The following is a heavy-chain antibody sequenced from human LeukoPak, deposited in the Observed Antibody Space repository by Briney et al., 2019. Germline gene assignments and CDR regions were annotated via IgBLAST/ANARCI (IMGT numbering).Heavy chain of an antibody. V-gene: IGHV3-23*01. J-gene: IGHJ4*02. CDR3: AKDLPDYGDYIEGY. CDR1: GFTFSSFA. CDR2: ISGSGGST. D-gene: IGHD4-17*01. Sequence: GGSLRLSCAASGFTFSSFAMSWVREAPGKGLDWVSTISGSGGSTNYADSVKGRFTFSRDNSKNTLYLQMNSLRAEDTAVYYCAKDLPDYGDYIEGYWGQGTLVTVSS.